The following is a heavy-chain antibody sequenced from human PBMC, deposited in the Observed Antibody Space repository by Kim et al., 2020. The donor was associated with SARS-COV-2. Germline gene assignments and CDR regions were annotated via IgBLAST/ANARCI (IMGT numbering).Heavy chain of an antibody. V-gene: IGHV3-30*18. J-gene: IGHJ6*02. D-gene: IGHD3-22*01. CDR1: GFTFSSYG. Sequence: GGSLRLSCAASGFTFSSYGMHWVRQAPGKGLEWVAVISYDGSNKYYADSVKGRFTISRDNSKNTLYLQMNSLRAEDTAVYYCAKDRVSSGYKYYYYGMDVWGQGTTVTVSS. CDR2: ISYDGSNK. CDR3: AKDRVSSGYKYYYYGMDV.